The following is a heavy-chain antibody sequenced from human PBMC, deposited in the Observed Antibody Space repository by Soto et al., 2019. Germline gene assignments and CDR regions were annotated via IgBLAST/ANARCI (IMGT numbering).Heavy chain of an antibody. CDR3: ARSGDNRLLFFDY. J-gene: IGHJ4*02. D-gene: IGHD3-10*01. CDR2: IYYSGSA. Sequence: PSETLSLTCTVSGGSITSNYWTWIRQPPGKGLEWIGYIYYSGSANYSPSLKSRVTISVDTSKNQFSLKLSSVTAADTAVYYCARSGDNRLLFFDYWGQGTLVTVSS. CDR1: GGSITSNY. V-gene: IGHV4-59*01.